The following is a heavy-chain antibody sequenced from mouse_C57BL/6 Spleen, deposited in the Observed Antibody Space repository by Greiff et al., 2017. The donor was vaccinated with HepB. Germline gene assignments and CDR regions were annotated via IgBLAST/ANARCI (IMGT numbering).Heavy chain of an antibody. CDR3: TTVLTFAY. CDR2: IDPETGGT. J-gene: IGHJ3*01. Sequence: QVQLKESGAELVRPGASVTLSCKASGYTFTDYEMHWVKQTPVHGLEWIGAIDPETGGTAYNQKFKGKAILTADKSSSTAYMELRSLTSEDSAVYYCTTVLTFAYWGQGTLVTVSA. V-gene: IGHV1-15*01. CDR1: GYTFTDYE.